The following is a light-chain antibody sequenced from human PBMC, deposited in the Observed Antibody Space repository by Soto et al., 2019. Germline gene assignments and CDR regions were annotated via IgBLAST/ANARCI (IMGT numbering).Light chain of an antibody. CDR2: AVS. V-gene: IGLV2-14*01. Sequence: QSGLTQPASVSGSPGQSITISCTGTSSDVGGYNHVSWYQHSPGKAPKLILFAVSDRPSGVSHRFSGSKSGNTASLTISGLQADDEADYYCCSYTSLSTVVFGGGTKVTVL. CDR3: CSYTSLSTVV. J-gene: IGLJ2*01. CDR1: SSDVGGYNH.